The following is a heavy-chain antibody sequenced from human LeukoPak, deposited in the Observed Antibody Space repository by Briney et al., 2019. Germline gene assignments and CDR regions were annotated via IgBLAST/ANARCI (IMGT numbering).Heavy chain of an antibody. CDR2: ITGSDDRT. Sequence: PGGSLRLSCAASGFTFSSNAMTWVRQAPGKGLEWVSTITGSDDRTYYADSVRGRFTISRDYSKNTVHLQLNSLGAEDTALYYCANGPQLNSGYHPDYWGPGTLVTVSS. CDR1: GFTFSSNA. V-gene: IGHV3-23*01. J-gene: IGHJ4*02. CDR3: ANGPQLNSGYHPDY. D-gene: IGHD3-22*01.